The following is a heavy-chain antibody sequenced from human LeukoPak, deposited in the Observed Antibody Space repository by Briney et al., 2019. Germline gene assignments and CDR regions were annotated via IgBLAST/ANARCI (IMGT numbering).Heavy chain of an antibody. D-gene: IGHD6-19*01. Sequence: GGSLRLSCAASGFTFGDYAMHWVRQAPGKGLEWVSLIRGDGRTTSYAGSVKGRFTISRDNSKDSLYLQMSSLRGEDTAMFYCAKDAVAGTWLHYWGQGTLVTVSS. CDR2: IRGDGRTT. CDR1: GFTFGDYA. J-gene: IGHJ4*02. V-gene: IGHV3-43*02. CDR3: AKDAVAGTWLHY.